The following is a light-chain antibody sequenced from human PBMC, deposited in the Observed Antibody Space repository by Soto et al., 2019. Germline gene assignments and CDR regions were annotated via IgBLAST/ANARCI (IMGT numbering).Light chain of an antibody. CDR3: QQYNNWPPWT. V-gene: IGKV3-15*01. Sequence: EIVMTQSPATLSVSPGERATLSCRASQSVSSNLAWYQQKPGQAPRLLIYGASTMATGIPARFSGSESGTEFTLTISSLQSEDFAVYYCQQYNNWPPWTFGQGTKLEIK. CDR1: QSVSSN. J-gene: IGKJ1*01. CDR2: GAS.